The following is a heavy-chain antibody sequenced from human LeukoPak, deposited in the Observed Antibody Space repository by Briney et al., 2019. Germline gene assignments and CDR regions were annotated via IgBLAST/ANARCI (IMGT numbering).Heavy chain of an antibody. CDR1: GGSISRITYF. CDR3: ARHNYGGPANWFDP. D-gene: IGHD4-23*01. CDR2: IYFSGST. J-gene: IGHJ5*02. V-gene: IGHV4-39*01. Sequence: SATLSLTCTVSGGSISRITYFWGWVRQPPGRGLEWIGSIYFSGSTYYNPSLKSQVTISIDTSKNQISLKLSSVTAADTALYYCARHNYGGPANWFDPWGQGTLVTVSS.